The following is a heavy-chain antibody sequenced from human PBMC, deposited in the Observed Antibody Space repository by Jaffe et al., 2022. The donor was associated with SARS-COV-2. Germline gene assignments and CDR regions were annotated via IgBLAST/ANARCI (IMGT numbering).Heavy chain of an antibody. J-gene: IGHJ6*02. CDR2: INHSGST. V-gene: IGHV4-34*01. Sequence: QVQLQQWGAGLLKPSETLSLTCAVYGGSFSGYYWSWIRQPPGKGLEWIGEINHSGSTNYNPSLKSRVTISVDTSKNQFSLKLSSVTAADTAVYYCARGLRRGPAAIYIYGMDVWGQGTTVTVSS. D-gene: IGHD2-2*01. CDR3: ARGLRRGPAAIYIYGMDV. CDR1: GGSFSGYY.